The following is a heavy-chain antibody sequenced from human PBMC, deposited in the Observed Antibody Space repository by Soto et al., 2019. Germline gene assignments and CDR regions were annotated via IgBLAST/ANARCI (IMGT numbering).Heavy chain of an antibody. CDR2: ISYDGSNK. J-gene: IGHJ2*01. V-gene: IGHV3-30*18. Sequence: QVQLVESGGGVVQPGRSLRLSCAASGFTFSSYGMHWVRQAPGKGREWVAVISYDGSNKYYADSVKGRFTISRDNSKNTLYLQMNSLRAEDTAVYYCAKDTGRRFHWYFDLWGRGTLVTVSS. CDR3: AKDTGRRFHWYFDL. CDR1: GFTFSSYG. D-gene: IGHD3-10*01.